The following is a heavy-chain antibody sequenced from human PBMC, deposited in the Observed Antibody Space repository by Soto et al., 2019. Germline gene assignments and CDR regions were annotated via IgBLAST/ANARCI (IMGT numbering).Heavy chain of an antibody. J-gene: IGHJ4*02. CDR2: INRDGSRT. V-gene: IGHV3-74*01. D-gene: IGHD2-8*01. CDR3: ARGVNGYYYVEY. CDR1: GFISSSYW. Sequence: EVQLVESGGNVLQPGGSLRLSCAASGFISSSYWMHWVRQAPGKGLVWVSRINRDGSRTDYADSVKGRFAVSRDNAKKTVLLQMNSLRADDTAVYYCARGVNGYYYVEYWGQGSLVTVSS.